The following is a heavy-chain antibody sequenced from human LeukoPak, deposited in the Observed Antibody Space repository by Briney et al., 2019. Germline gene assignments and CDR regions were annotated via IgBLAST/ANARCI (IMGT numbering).Heavy chain of an antibody. CDR2: ISSSGTYT. Sequence: GGSLRLSCEASGFTFSTYTMNWVRQAPGKGLEWVSSISSSGTYTYYADSVKGRFTISRDNAKNTLYLQMNSLRAEDTAVYYCARDHMAVYYYYYMDVWGKGTTVTVSS. CDR1: GFTFSTYT. J-gene: IGHJ6*03. D-gene: IGHD5-24*01. CDR3: ARDHMAVYYYYYMDV. V-gene: IGHV3-21*01.